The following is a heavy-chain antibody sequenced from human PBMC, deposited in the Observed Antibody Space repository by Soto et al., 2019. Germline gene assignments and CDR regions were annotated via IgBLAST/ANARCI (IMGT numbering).Heavy chain of an antibody. CDR1: GVSISSGGYY. CDR2: IYYSGST. D-gene: IGHD2-2*01. CDR3: ARGKYLVLVPAAIFDWFDP. Sequence: PSETLSLTCAVSGVSISSGGYYWSWIRQHPGKGLEWIGYIYYSGSTYYNPSLKSRVTISVDTSKNQFSLKLSSVTAADTAVYYCARGKYLVLVPAAIFDWFDPWGQGTLVTVSS. V-gene: IGHV4-31*11. J-gene: IGHJ5*02.